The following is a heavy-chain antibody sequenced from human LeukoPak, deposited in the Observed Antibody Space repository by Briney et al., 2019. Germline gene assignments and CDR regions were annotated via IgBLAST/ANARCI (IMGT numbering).Heavy chain of an antibody. J-gene: IGHJ6*02. CDR1: GFTFSDYY. V-gene: IGHV3-11*01. D-gene: IGHD3-10*01. Sequence: GGSLRLSCAASGFTFSDYYMSWIRQAPGKGLEWVSYISSSGSTIYYADSVKGRFTISRDNAKNSLYLQMNSLRAEDTAVYYCARDLYGSGSLSHGMDVWGQGTTVTVSS. CDR2: ISSSGSTI. CDR3: ARDLYGSGSLSHGMDV.